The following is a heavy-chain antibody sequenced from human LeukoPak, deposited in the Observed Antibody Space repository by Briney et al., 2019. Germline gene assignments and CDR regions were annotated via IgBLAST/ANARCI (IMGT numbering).Heavy chain of an antibody. CDR3: AREHSGYTYGYDY. J-gene: IGHJ4*02. CDR2: IYYSGST. CDR1: AGSISSSSYS. D-gene: IGHD5-18*01. V-gene: IGHV4-61*05. Sequence: SETLSLTCTVSAGSISSSSYSWGWIRQPPGKGLEWIGYIYYSGSTNYNPSLKSRVTISVDTSKNQFSLKLSSVTAADTAVYYCAREHSGYTYGYDYWGQGTLVTVSS.